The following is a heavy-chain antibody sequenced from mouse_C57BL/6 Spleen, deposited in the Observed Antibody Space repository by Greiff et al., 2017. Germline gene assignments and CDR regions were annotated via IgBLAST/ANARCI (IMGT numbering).Heavy chain of an antibody. Sequence: LQQSGAELVRPGASVKMSCKASGYTFTSYYMHWVKQTPRQGLEWIGAIYPGNGDTSYNQKFKGKDTLTVDKSSSAAYMQLSSLTSEDSAVYFCARAYYSSGRFDYWGQGTTLTVSS. CDR1: GYTFTSYY. D-gene: IGHD1-1*01. V-gene: IGHV1-12*01. J-gene: IGHJ2*01. CDR2: IYPGNGDT. CDR3: ARAYYSSGRFDY.